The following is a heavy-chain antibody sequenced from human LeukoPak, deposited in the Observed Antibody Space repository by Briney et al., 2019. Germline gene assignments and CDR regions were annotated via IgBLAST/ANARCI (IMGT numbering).Heavy chain of an antibody. CDR3: ARGSIGELPIDY. Sequence: GASVKVSCKSTGYTFTTYGITWVRQAPGQGLEWMGGIIPIFGTANYAQKFQGRVTMTRNTSISTAYMELSSLRSEDTVVYYCARGSIGELPIDYWGQGTLVTVSS. CDR1: GYTFTTYG. V-gene: IGHV1-8*01. J-gene: IGHJ4*02. D-gene: IGHD1-26*01. CDR2: IIPIFGTA.